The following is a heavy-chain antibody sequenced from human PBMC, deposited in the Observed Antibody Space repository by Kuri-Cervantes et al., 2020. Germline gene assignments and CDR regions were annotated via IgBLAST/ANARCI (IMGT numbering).Heavy chain of an antibody. CDR3: ARVSTNWNHPDY. CDR1: GFTFSSYG. J-gene: IGHJ4*02. CDR2: IWHDGSNK. V-gene: IGHV3-33*01. D-gene: IGHD1-1*01. Sequence: GGSLRLSCAASGFTFSSYGMHWVRQAPGKGLEWVAAIWHDGSNKYYPGSVKGRFTISRENAKNSLYLQMNSLRAGDTAVYYCARVSTNWNHPDYWGQGTLVTVSS.